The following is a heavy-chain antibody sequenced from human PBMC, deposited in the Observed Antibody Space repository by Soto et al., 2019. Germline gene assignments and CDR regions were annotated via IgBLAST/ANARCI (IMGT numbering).Heavy chain of an antibody. D-gene: IGHD1-7*01. CDR1: GGTFSSYA. CDR3: ARDSTGTTLADY. CDR2: IIPIFGTA. Sequence: SVKVSCKASGGTFSSYAISWVRQAPGQGLEWMGGIIPIFGTANYAQKFQGRVTITADESTSTAYMELSSLRSGDTAVYYCARDSTGTTLADYWGQGTLVTVSS. V-gene: IGHV1-69*13. J-gene: IGHJ4*02.